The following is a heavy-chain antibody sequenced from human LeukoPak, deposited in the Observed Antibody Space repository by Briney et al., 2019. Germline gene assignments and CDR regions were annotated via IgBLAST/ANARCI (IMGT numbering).Heavy chain of an antibody. D-gene: IGHD2-21*02. V-gene: IGHV3-48*03. Sequence: TGGSLRLSCAASGFTFIIYDMNWVRQAPGKGLEWVSYISGSGGTIYYADSVKGRFTISRDNAKNSLYLQMNSLRAEDTAVYYCSRGRLCGDYWGQGALVTVSS. CDR2: ISGSGGTI. J-gene: IGHJ4*02. CDR3: SRGRLCGDY. CDR1: GFTFIIYD.